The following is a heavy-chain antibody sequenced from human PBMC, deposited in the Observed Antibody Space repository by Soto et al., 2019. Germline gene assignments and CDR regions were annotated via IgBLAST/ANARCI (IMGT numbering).Heavy chain of an antibody. CDR1: GGTFSSYA. CDR2: IIPMFGTA. Sequence: QVPLVQSGAEVKKPGSSVKVSCKASGGTFSSYAISWVRQAPGQGLEWMGGIIPMFGTANYAQKLQGRVTIIADESTSTAYMELSSLRSEDTAVHYCARSKESAFDIWGQGTMVTVSS. CDR3: ARSKESAFDI. J-gene: IGHJ3*02. V-gene: IGHV1-69*01.